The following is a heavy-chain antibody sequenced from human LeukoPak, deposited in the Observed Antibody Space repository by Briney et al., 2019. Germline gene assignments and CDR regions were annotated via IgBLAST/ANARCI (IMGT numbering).Heavy chain of an antibody. CDR2: IYPGDSDT. J-gene: IGHJ3*02. D-gene: IGHD4-17*01. CDR1: GYSFTSYW. V-gene: IGHV5-51*01. Sequence: GESLKISCKGSGYSFTSYWIGWVRQMPGKGLEWMGIIYPGDSDTRYSPSFQGQVTISADKSISTAYLQWSSLKASDTAMYYCARLRGPRSVTTRYTFDAFDIWGQGTMVTVSS. CDR3: ARLRGPRSVTTRYTFDAFDI.